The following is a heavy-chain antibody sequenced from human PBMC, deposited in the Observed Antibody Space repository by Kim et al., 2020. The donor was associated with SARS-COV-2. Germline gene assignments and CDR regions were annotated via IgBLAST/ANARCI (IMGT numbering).Heavy chain of an antibody. CDR2: IYTSGST. V-gene: IGHV4-61*02. J-gene: IGHJ6*02. D-gene: IGHD6-13*01. CDR1: GGSISSGSYY. Sequence: SETLSLTCTVSGGSISSGSYYWSWIRQPAGKGLEWIGRIYTSGSTNYNPSLKSRVTISVDTSKNQFSLKLSSVTAADTAVYYCACSSWYYYYYGMDVWGQGTTVTVSS. CDR3: ACSSWYYYYYGMDV.